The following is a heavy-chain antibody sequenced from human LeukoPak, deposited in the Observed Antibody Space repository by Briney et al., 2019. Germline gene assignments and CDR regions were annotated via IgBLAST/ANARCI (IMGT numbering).Heavy chain of an antibody. CDR2: INHSGST. Sequence: SETLSLTCAVYGGSFSGYYWSWIRQPPGKGLEWIGEINHSGSTNYNPSLKSRVTISVDTSKNQFSLKLSSVTAADTAVYYCATLFRTYYYGPGSYRRSEYFQHWGQGTLVTVSS. J-gene: IGHJ1*01. CDR3: ATLFRTYYYGPGSYRRSEYFQH. D-gene: IGHD3-10*01. CDR1: GGSFSGYY. V-gene: IGHV4-34*01.